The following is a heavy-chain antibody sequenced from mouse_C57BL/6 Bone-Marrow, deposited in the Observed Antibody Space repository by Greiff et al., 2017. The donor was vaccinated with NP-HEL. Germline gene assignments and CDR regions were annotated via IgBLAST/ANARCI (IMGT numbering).Heavy chain of an antibody. J-gene: IGHJ4*01. V-gene: IGHV7-3*01. CDR2: IRNKANGYTT. CDR1: GFTFTDYY. CDR3: ARYRLRQGYYAMDY. D-gene: IGHD2-4*01. Sequence: EVQLVESGGGLVQPGGSLSLSCAASGFTFTDYYMSWVRQPPGKALEWLGFIRNKANGYTTEYSASVKGRFTISRDNSQSILYLQMNALRAEDSATYYCARYRLRQGYYAMDYWGQGTSVTDSS.